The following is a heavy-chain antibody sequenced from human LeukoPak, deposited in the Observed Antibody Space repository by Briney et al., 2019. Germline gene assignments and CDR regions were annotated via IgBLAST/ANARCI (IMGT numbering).Heavy chain of an antibody. Sequence: GGSLRLSCAASGFTFSSYAMSWVRQAPGKGLEWVSAISGSGGSTFYADSVKGRFTISRDNAKNSLSLQMNSLRAEDTAVYYCARDPYNGSYGDDYYYMDVWGKGTTVTISS. J-gene: IGHJ6*03. CDR3: ARDPYNGSYGDDYYYMDV. CDR2: ISGSGGST. CDR1: GFTFSSYA. D-gene: IGHD1-26*01. V-gene: IGHV3-23*01.